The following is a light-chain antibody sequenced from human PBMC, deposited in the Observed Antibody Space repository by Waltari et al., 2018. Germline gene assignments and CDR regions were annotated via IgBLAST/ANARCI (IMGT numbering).Light chain of an antibody. CDR3: QQYNNWPPVT. Sequence: EIVMTQSPATLSVSPGERATLSCRASQSVSSNLAGYQQKPGQAPRLLIYGASTRATGIPARVSGSGSGTEFTLTISSMQSEDFAVYYCQQYNNWPPVTFGPGTKVDIK. CDR2: GAS. CDR1: QSVSSN. J-gene: IGKJ3*01. V-gene: IGKV3-15*01.